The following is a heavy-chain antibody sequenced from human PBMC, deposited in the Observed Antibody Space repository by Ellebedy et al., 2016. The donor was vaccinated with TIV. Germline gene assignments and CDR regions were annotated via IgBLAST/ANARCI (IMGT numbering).Heavy chain of an antibody. CDR2: IKGDETII. CDR3: AATSVVGSVRGLDV. D-gene: IGHD5/OR15-5a*01. J-gene: IGHJ6*02. Sequence: GESLKISXEASGFTFSRHWLQWVRQAPGKGLEWISHIKGDETIINYADSVRGRFTISRDNAKSTVYLQLSSLRPEDTAVYFCAATSVVGSVRGLDVWGQGTSVTVSS. V-gene: IGHV3-74*01. CDR1: GFTFSRHW.